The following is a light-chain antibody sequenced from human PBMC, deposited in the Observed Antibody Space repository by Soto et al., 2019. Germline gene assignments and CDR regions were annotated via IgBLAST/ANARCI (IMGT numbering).Light chain of an antibody. V-gene: IGLV1-47*01. CDR3: TAWDDTLRGPL. J-gene: IGLJ2*01. CDR1: SSNIGSNY. CDR2: RNN. Sequence: QSVLTQPPSASGTPGQRVTISCSGSSSNIGSNYVYWYQQLPGTAPKLRIYRNNQRPSGVPDRFSGSKSGPSASLAISGVRSEDEADYYCTAWDDTLRGPLFGGGTKLTVL.